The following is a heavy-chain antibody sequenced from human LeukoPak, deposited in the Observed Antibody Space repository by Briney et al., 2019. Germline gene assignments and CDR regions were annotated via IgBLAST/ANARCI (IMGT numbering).Heavy chain of an antibody. CDR3: ARESIAARPHYYYYMDV. D-gene: IGHD6-6*01. Sequence: GGSVRLSCAASGFTVSSNYMSWLRQAPGKGLEGVSVIYSGGSTYYADSVKGRFTISRDNSKNTLYLQMNSLRAEDTAVYYCARESIAARPHYYYYMDVWGKGTTVTVSS. CDR2: IYSGGST. CDR1: GFTVSSNY. V-gene: IGHV3-53*01. J-gene: IGHJ6*03.